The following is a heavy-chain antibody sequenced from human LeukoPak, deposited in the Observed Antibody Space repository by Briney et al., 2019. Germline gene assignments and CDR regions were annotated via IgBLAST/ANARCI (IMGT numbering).Heavy chain of an antibody. CDR3: AKSVNDYGDFHAFDI. CDR2: ISGSGGST. Sequence: GGSLRLSCAASGFTFSSYWMSWVRQAPGKGLEWVSAISGSGGSTYYADSVKGRFTISRDNSKNTLYLQMNSLRAEDTAVYYCAKSVNDYGDFHAFDIWGQGTMVTVSS. D-gene: IGHD4-17*01. V-gene: IGHV3-23*01. J-gene: IGHJ3*02. CDR1: GFTFSSYW.